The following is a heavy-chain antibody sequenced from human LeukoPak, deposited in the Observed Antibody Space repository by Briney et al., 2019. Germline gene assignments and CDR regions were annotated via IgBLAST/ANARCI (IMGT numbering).Heavy chain of an antibody. CDR1: GGSISSGSYY. J-gene: IGHJ3*02. CDR2: IYYSGST. CDR3: ARDGGPGGQLTAFDI. V-gene: IGHV4-39*07. D-gene: IGHD3-16*01. Sequence: SETLSLTCTVSGGSISSGSYYWGWIRQPPGKGLEWIGSIYYSGSTYYNPSLKSRVTISVDTSKNQFSLKLSSVTAADTAVYYCARDGGPGGQLTAFDIWGQGTMVTVSS.